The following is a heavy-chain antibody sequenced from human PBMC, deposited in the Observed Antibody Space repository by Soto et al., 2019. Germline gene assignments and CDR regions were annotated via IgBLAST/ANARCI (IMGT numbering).Heavy chain of an antibody. CDR2: IYYSGST. D-gene: IGHD3-22*01. Sequence: QVQLQASGPGLVKPSQTLSLTCTVSGGSISSGDYYWSWIRHPPGKGLEWIGYIYYSGSTYYNPSLKSRVTITVDASKTQFSLKLSSVTAADTAVYYCARAEGHDSSGYSRWGQGTLVTVSS. CDR3: ARAEGHDSSGYSR. CDR1: GGSISSGDYY. V-gene: IGHV4-30-4*01. J-gene: IGHJ4*02.